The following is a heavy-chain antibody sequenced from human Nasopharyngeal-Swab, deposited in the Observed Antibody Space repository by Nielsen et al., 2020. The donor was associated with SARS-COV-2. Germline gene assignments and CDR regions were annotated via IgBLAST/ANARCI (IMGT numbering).Heavy chain of an antibody. CDR2: IYYSGST. J-gene: IGHJ4*02. Sequence: GSLRLSCTVSGGSISSYYWSWIRQPPGKGLEWIGYIYYSGSTNYNPSLKSRVTISVDTSKNQFSLKLSSVTAADTAVYYCARRAGSGWYSYWGQGTLVTVSS. CDR3: ARRAGSGWYSY. V-gene: IGHV4-59*01. CDR1: GGSISSYY. D-gene: IGHD6-19*01.